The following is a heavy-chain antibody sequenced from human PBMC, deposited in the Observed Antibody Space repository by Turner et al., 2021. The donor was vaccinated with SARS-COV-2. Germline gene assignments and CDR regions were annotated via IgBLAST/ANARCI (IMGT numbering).Heavy chain of an antibody. V-gene: IGHV3-23*01. Sequence: QLFESGGGLEERGKSLRLSCVASGFRFGDSFIAWVRQAPGKGLEFVSSIAAGADYTFYSDSVRGRFAVSRDNLKNTLYLEMNSLRVGDSALYYCARVASYYFDGRLWVGPLDTWGQGTLVSVS. CDR3: ARVASYYFDGRLWVGPLDT. CDR1: GFRFGDSF. CDR2: IAAGADYT. D-gene: IGHD3-9*01. J-gene: IGHJ5*01.